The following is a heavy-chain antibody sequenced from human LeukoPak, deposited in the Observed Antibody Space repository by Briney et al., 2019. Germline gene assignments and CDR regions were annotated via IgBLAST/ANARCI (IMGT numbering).Heavy chain of an antibody. CDR1: GFTFSSYG. Sequence: PGGSLRLSCAASGFTFSSYGMIWVRQAPGKGLEWVSAISGSGGNTYYADSVKGRFTISRDNSKNTLYLQMNSLRAEDTAVYYCAKDWVQLEGENYYYYYMDVWGKGTTVTISS. D-gene: IGHD6-13*01. CDR2: ISGSGGNT. J-gene: IGHJ6*03. CDR3: AKDWVQLEGENYYYYYMDV. V-gene: IGHV3-23*01.